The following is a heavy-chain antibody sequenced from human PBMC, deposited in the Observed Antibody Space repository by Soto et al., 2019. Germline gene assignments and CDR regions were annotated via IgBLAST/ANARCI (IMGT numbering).Heavy chain of an antibody. CDR3: ARHVAGYSSGLDY. CDR2: IYYSGNT. V-gene: IGHV4-39*01. J-gene: IGHJ4*02. D-gene: IGHD6-19*01. Sequence: TSETLSLTCTVSGGSISSRSYYWGWIRQPPGKGLEWIGSIYYSGNTYYNPSLKSRVTISVDTSKNQFSLKLSSVTAADTAVYYCARHVAGYSSGLDYRGQGTLVTLSS. CDR1: GGSISSRSYY.